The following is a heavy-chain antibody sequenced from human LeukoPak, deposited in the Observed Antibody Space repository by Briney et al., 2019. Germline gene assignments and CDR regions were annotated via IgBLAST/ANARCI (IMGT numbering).Heavy chain of an antibody. Sequence: WASVKVSCKASGYSFTSYYIHWVRLAPGQGLEWMGVINPSGGSTRYAQKFQDRVTMTRDMSTSTVYMELSSLRSEDTAVYYCATVYSSSWYGYYFDYWGQGTLVTVSS. J-gene: IGHJ4*02. D-gene: IGHD6-13*01. CDR1: GYSFTSYY. V-gene: IGHV1-46*01. CDR3: ATVYSSSWYGYYFDY. CDR2: INPSGGST.